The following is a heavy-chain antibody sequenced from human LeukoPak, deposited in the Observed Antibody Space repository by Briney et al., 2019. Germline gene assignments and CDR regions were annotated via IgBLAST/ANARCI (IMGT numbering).Heavy chain of an antibody. CDR1: GGTFSSYA. V-gene: IGHV1-8*03. CDR2: MNPNSGNT. Sequence: ASVKVSCKASGGTFSSYAINWVRQATGQGLEWMGWMNPNSGNTGYAQKFQGRVTITRNTSISTAYMELSSLRSEDTAVYYCARVVLGRYYYYMDVWGKGTTVTVSS. CDR3: ARVVLGRYYYYMDV. J-gene: IGHJ6*03.